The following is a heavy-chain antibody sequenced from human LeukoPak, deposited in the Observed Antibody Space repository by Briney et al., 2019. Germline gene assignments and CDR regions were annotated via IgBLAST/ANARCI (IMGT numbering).Heavy chain of an antibody. D-gene: IGHD6-13*01. Sequence: GGSLRLSCTASGFTFSSYWMHWVRQVPGKGLVWVSRINSAGISTNYADSVKGRFTISRDNAKNNLYLQMNSLRAEDTAIYYCARDIAAAVDYWGQGTLVTVSS. V-gene: IGHV3-74*01. CDR2: INSAGIST. CDR3: ARDIAAAVDY. CDR1: GFTFSSYW. J-gene: IGHJ4*02.